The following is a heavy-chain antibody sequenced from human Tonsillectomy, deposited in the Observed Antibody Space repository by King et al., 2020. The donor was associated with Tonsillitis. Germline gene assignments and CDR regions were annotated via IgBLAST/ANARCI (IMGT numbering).Heavy chain of an antibody. J-gene: IGHJ4*02. D-gene: IGHD1-26*01. CDR3: AKTITGRYGIGDY. Sequence: EVQLVESGGGLVQSGGSLRLSCAASGFTVSTSAMTWVRQAPGKGLEWVSSMSDVGDTTYYADSVKGRFTISRDKSKNTLYLQMNSLKAEETAVYYCAKTITGRYGIGDYWGQGTLVTVSS. CDR2: MSDVGDTT. CDR1: GFTVSTSA. V-gene: IGHV3-23*04.